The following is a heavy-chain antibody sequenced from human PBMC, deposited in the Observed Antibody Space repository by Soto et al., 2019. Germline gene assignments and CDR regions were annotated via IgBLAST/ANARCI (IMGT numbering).Heavy chain of an antibody. CDR3: AKDDSGSSSWYGPPNWFDP. V-gene: IGHV3-23*01. CDR2: ISGSGGST. J-gene: IGHJ5*02. Sequence: GGSLRLSCAASGFTFSSYAMSWVRQAPGKGLEWVSAISGSGGSTYYADSVKGRFTISRDNSKNTLYLQMNSLRAEDTAVYYCAKDDSGSSSWYGPPNWFDPWGQGTLVTVSS. CDR1: GFTFSSYA. D-gene: IGHD6-13*01.